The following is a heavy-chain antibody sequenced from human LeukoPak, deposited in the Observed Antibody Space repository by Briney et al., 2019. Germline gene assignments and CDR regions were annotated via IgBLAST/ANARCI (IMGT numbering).Heavy chain of an antibody. D-gene: IGHD2-21*02. J-gene: IGHJ2*01. V-gene: IGHV3-21*04. CDR2: ISSSSSYI. Sequence: GGSLRLSCAASGFTFSSYSMNWVRQAPGKGLEWVSSISSSSSYIYYADSVKGRFTISRDNAKNSLYLQMNSLRAEDTAVYYCAKDPESSYCGGDCYGWYFDLWGRGTLVTVSS. CDR3: AKDPESSYCGGDCYGWYFDL. CDR1: GFTFSSYS.